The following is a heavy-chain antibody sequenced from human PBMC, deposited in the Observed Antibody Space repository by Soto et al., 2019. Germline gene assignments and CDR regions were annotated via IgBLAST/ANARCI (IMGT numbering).Heavy chain of an antibody. J-gene: IGHJ6*02. CDR2: IWYDGSNK. CDR3: ARARRNYYYYYGMDV. V-gene: IGHV3-33*01. CDR1: GFTFSSYG. Sequence: QVQLVESGGGVVQPGRSLRLSCAASGFTFSSYGMHWVRQAPGKGLERVAVIWYDGSNKYYADSVKGRFTISRDNSKNTLYLQMNSLRAEDTAVYYCARARRNYYYYYGMDVWGQGTTVTVSS.